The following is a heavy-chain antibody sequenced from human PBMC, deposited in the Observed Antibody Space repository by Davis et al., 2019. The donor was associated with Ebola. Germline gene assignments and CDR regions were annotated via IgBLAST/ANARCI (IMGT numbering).Heavy chain of an antibody. CDR1: GGSFSGYY. D-gene: IGHD3-3*01. Sequence: PSETLSLTCAVYGGSFSGYYWSWIRQPPGKGLEWIGEINHSGSTNYNPSLKSRVTISVDTSKNQFSLKLSSVTAADTAVYYCARVFARDYDFWSGYSMVAPMAFDIWGQGAMVTVSS. V-gene: IGHV4-34*01. CDR2: INHSGST. J-gene: IGHJ3*02. CDR3: ARVFARDYDFWSGYSMVAPMAFDI.